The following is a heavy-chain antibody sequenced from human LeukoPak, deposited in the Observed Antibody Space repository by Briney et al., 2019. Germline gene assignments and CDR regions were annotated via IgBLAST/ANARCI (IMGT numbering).Heavy chain of an antibody. J-gene: IGHJ3*02. CDR3: ARVTGSYSPDAFDI. CDR1: GFTVSSNY. V-gene: IGHV3-66*01. Sequence: GGSLRLSCAASGFTVSSNYMSWVRQAPGKGLEWVSVIYSGGSTYYADSVKGRFTISRDNSKNTLYLQMNSLRAEDTAVYYCARVTGSYSPDAFDIWGQGTMVTVSS. D-gene: IGHD1-26*01. CDR2: IYSGGST.